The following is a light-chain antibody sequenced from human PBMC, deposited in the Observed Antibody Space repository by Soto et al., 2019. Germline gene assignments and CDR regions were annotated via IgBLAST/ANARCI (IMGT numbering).Light chain of an antibody. J-gene: IGKJ1*01. Sequence: DIQMTQSPSTLSASVGDRVTITCRASQSINNWLAWYQQKPEKAPNLLIYKASNLESGVPSRFSGSGSGTEFTLTISSLQPDDFATYYCQQYNDYSWTFGQGTKVEIK. CDR2: KAS. CDR1: QSINNW. CDR3: QQYNDYSWT. V-gene: IGKV1-5*03.